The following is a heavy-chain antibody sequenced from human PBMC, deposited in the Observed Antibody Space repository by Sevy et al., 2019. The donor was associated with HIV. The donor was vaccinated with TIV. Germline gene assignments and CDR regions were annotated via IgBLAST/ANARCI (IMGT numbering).Heavy chain of an antibody. CDR2: INWNSGSL. D-gene: IGHD6-19*01. J-gene: IGHJ4*02. V-gene: IGHV3-9*01. CDR1: GFTLEDYD. CDR3: AKTPMTEAAPYFDF. Sequence: GGSLRLSCAGSGFTLEDYDLHWVRQAPGQGLEWVAGINWNSGSLDYADSVKGRFTISRDDAKNSLYLQMDTLRTEDTALYYCAKTPMTEAAPYFDFWGQGALVTVSS.